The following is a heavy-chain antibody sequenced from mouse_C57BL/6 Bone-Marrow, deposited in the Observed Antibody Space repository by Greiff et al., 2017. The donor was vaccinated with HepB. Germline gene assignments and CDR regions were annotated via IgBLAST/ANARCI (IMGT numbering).Heavy chain of an antibody. CDR3: TTDCYGSSPFAY. V-gene: IGHV14-1*01. J-gene: IGHJ3*01. Sequence: EVQLQQSGAELVRPGASVKLSCTASGFNIKDYYMHWVKQRPEQGLEWIGRIDPEDGDTEYAPKFQGKATMTADTSSNTAYLQLSSLTSEDTAVYYCTTDCYGSSPFAYWGKGTLVTVSA. CDR2: IDPEDGDT. CDR1: GFNIKDYY. D-gene: IGHD1-1*01.